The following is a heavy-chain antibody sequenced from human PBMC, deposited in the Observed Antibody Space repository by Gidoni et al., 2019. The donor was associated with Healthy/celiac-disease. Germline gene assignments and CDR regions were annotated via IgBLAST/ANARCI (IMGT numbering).Heavy chain of an antibody. CDR3: ARLESYSSGWYPFDY. Sequence: EVQLVQSGAAVQKPGESLKISCKGSGYSFTSYWIGWVRQMPGKGLEWMGIIYPGDSDTRYSPSFQGQVTISADKSISTAYLQWSSLKASDTAMYYCARLESYSSGWYPFDYWGQGTLVTVSS. V-gene: IGHV5-51*01. D-gene: IGHD6-19*01. CDR1: GYSFTSYW. CDR2: IYPGDSDT. J-gene: IGHJ4*02.